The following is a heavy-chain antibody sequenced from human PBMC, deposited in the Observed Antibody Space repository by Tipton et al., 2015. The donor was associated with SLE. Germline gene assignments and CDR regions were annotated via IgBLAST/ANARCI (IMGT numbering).Heavy chain of an antibody. J-gene: IGHJ5*02. V-gene: IGHV3-23*01. CDR3: ARGYSSAVWFDA. D-gene: IGHD4-11*01. Sequence: SLRLSCAASGFTSSNYAMSWVRQAPGKGLEWVSAISSDTATYYADSVKGRFTISRDDSKNTLYLQMNSLRAEDTAVYYCARGYSSAVWFDAWGQGTPVTVSS. CDR1: GFTSSNYA. CDR2: ISSDTAT.